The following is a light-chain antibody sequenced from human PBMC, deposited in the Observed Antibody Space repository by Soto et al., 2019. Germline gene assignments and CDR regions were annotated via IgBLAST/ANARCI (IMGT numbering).Light chain of an antibody. CDR1: QSVSSSY. CDR2: GAS. V-gene: IGKV3-20*01. CDR3: QQYGSSST. Sequence: IWLTQYQGTLSLSPGERATLSCRASQSVSSSYLAWYKQKPGQAPRLLIYGASSRPTGIPDRFSGSGSGTEFTLTISRLEPEDFAVYYCQQYGSSSTFGQGTRLEIK. J-gene: IGKJ5*01.